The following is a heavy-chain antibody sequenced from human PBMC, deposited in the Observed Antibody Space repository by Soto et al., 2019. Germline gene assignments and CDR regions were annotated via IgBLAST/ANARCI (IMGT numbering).Heavy chain of an antibody. J-gene: IGHJ4*02. CDR3: ARLVYDTRLNYMYFDF. V-gene: IGHV4-4*02. Sequence: SETLSLTCAVSGVPISSGNWWTWVRQSPQRGLEYIGEIFHDGTANYYPSFERRVAISVDTSKNQFSLKLTSVTAADTAIYFCARLVYDTRLNYMYFDFWGQGTLVTVSS. CDR2: IFHDGTA. CDR1: GVPISSGNW. D-gene: IGHD3-10*01.